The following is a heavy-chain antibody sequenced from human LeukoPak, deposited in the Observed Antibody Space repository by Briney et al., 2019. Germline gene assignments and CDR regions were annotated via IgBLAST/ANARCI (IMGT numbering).Heavy chain of an antibody. V-gene: IGHV3-48*02. J-gene: IGHJ4*02. D-gene: IGHD2-15*01. CDR1: GFTFSSYS. Sequence: PGGSLRLSCAASGFTFSSYSMNWVRQAPGKGLEWVSYISSSSSTIYYADSVKGRSTISRDNAKNSLYLQMNSLRDEDTAVYYCARRSGYCSGGSCPYFDYWGQGTLVTVSS. CDR2: ISSSSSTI. CDR3: ARRSGYCSGGSCPYFDY.